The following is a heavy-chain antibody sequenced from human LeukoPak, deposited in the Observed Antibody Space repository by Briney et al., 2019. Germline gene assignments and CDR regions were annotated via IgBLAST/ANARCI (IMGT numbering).Heavy chain of an antibody. Sequence: PGGSLRLSCAASGFTFSSYAMQWVRQAPGKGLEWVAVISYDGSNKYYADSVKGRFTISRDNSKNTLYLQMSSLRAEDTAVYYCAKMGDRFGLWGHKTKYYMDVWGKGTTVPVSS. J-gene: IGHJ6*03. CDR1: GFTFSSYA. D-gene: IGHD3-16*01. CDR2: ISYDGSNK. V-gene: IGHV3-30*04. CDR3: AKMGDRFGLWGHKTKYYMDV.